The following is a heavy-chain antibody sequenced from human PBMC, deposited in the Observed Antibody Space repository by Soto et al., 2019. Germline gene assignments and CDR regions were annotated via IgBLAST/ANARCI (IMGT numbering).Heavy chain of an antibody. V-gene: IGHV1-69*13. J-gene: IGHJ6*02. CDR1: GCTFSSYA. Sequence: GASVKVCCKSPGCTFSSYAISWVRHAPGQGLEWMGGIIPIFGTANYAQKFQGRVTITADESTSTAYMELSSLRSEDTAVYYCARGKSRVYYGMDVWGQGTTVTVSS. CDR3: ARGKSRVYYGMDV. CDR2: IIPIFGTA.